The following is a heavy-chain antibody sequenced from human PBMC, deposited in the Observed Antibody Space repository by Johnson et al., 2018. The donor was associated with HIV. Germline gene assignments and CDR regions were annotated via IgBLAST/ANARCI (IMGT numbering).Heavy chain of an antibody. V-gene: IGHV3-20*04. CDR2: ISWNSDTK. CDR1: GFTIDDDA. Sequence: VHLVESGGGVVRPGGSLRLSCAPSGFTIDDDAIHWVRHAPGKGLEWVSGISWNSDTKYYADSVKGRFTISRDNAKNSLYLQINSLKTEDTAVYYCARGPRNPGLDAFDIWGQGTVVTVSS. J-gene: IGHJ3*02. D-gene: IGHD1-14*01. CDR3: ARGPRNPGLDAFDI.